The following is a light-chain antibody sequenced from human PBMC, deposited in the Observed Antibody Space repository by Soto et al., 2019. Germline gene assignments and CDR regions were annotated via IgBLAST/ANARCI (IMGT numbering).Light chain of an antibody. CDR3: SWFTGSMTNV. Sequence: QSVLTQPGSVCGSPGESISISCTGTSSYVGGYNSVSWYQHHPGKAPTRILYDVGDRHSGVSYRFSGSKSGNTASLTISGLQVSDEADYFCSWFTGSMTNVFGGGTKDTGL. V-gene: IGLV2-14*01. J-gene: IGLJ1*01. CDR1: SSYVGGYNS. CDR2: DVG.